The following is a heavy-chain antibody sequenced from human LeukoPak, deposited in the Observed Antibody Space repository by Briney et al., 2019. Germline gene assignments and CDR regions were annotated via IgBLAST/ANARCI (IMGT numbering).Heavy chain of an antibody. Sequence: PGGSLRLSCAASGFTFSSYAMSWVRQAPGKGLEWVSSISGNGRSTYYADSVKGRFTVSRDNSKNTLYLQMNSLRAEDTAVYYCAKASMIVVVITQPFDYWGQGTLVTVSS. V-gene: IGHV3-23*01. CDR2: ISGNGRST. D-gene: IGHD3-22*01. CDR1: GFTFSSYA. J-gene: IGHJ4*02. CDR3: AKASMIVVVITQPFDY.